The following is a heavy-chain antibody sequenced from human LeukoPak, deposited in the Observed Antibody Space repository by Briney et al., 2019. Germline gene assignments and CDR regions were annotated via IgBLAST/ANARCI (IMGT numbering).Heavy chain of an antibody. J-gene: IGHJ4*02. CDR3: ARAYYDFWSGYYTGYEYYFDY. CDR2: IYYSGST. V-gene: IGHV4-59*01. CDR1: GGSISSYY. D-gene: IGHD3-3*01. Sequence: SETLSLTCTVSGGSISSYYWSWLRQPPGKGLEWIGYIYYSGSTNYNPSLKSRVTISVDTSKNQFSLKLSSVTGANTAVYCCARAYYDFWSGYYTGYEYYFDYWGEGTLVTVSS.